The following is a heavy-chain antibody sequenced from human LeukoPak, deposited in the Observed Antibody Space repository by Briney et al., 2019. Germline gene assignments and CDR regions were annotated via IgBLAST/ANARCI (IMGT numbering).Heavy chain of an antibody. CDR2: ISYDGSNK. CDR3: ARDSGGADCSSTSCYPGGVDY. V-gene: IGHV3-30*04. J-gene: IGHJ4*02. D-gene: IGHD2-2*01. CDR1: GFTFSSYA. Sequence: PGRSLRLSCAASGFTFSSYAMHWVRQAPGKGLEWVAVISYDGSNKYYADSVKGRFTISRDNSKNTLYLQMNSLRAEDTAVYYCARDSGGADCSSTSCYPGGVDYWGQGTLVTVSS.